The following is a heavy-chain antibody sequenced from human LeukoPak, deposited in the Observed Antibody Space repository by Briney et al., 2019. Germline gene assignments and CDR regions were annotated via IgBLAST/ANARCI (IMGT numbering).Heavy chain of an antibody. J-gene: IGHJ4*02. CDR1: GGTFSSYA. CDR2: IIPIFGTA. CDR3: ARTSKPYYYDSSGYYFAYYFDY. Sequence: SVKVSCKASGGTFSSYAISWVRQAPGQGLEWMGGIIPIFGTANYAQKFQGRVTITADESTSTAYMELSSLRSEDTAVYYCARTSKPYYYDSSGYYFAYYFDYWGQGTLVTVSS. V-gene: IGHV1-69*13. D-gene: IGHD3-22*01.